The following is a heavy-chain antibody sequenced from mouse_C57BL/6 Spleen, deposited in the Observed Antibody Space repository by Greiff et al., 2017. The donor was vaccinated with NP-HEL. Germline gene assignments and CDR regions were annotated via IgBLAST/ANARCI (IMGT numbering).Heavy chain of an antibody. CDR3: ARELYFDY. CDR2: ISYDGSN. V-gene: IGHV3-6*01. Sequence: EVKLQESGPGLVKPSQSLSLTCSVTGYSITSGYYWNWSRQFPGNKLEWMGYISYDGSNNYNPSLKNRISITRDTSKNQFFLKLNSVTTEDTATYYCARELYFDYWGQGTTLTVSS. J-gene: IGHJ2*01. CDR1: GYSITSGYY.